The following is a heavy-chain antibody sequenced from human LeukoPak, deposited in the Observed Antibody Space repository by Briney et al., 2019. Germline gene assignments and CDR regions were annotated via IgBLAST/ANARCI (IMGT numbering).Heavy chain of an antibody. V-gene: IGHV3-64*01. Sequence: GGSLRLSCAASGFTFSSYSMHWVRQAPGKGLEYVSAISSNGGSTYYATSVKGRFAISRDNSTKTLYLQMGSLRVEDMGVYYCVRDSFYTGYDRGFGYWGQGTLVTVSS. D-gene: IGHD5-12*01. CDR3: VRDSFYTGYDRGFGY. CDR1: GFTFSSYS. J-gene: IGHJ4*02. CDR2: ISSNGGST.